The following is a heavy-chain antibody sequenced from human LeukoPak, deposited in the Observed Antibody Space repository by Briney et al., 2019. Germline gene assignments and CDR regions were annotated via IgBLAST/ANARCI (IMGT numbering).Heavy chain of an antibody. Sequence: AGGSLRLSCAVSGFTFDNYAMHWVRQVPGKGLEWVSGISWNSGSIVYVDSVKGRFTISRDNAKNSLYLQMDSLRPEDMALYYCVKDVFLGFCSGGSCSAHFDYWGQGTLVTVSS. CDR3: VKDVFLGFCSGGSCSAHFDY. V-gene: IGHV3-9*03. CDR2: ISWNSGSI. J-gene: IGHJ4*02. CDR1: GFTFDNYA. D-gene: IGHD2-15*01.